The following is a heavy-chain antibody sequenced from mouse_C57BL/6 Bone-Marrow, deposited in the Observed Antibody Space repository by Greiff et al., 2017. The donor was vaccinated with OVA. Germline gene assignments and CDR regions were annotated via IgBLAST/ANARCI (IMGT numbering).Heavy chain of an antibody. J-gene: IGHJ1*03. CDR3: ARSRGTYWYFDV. Sequence: VQLQQSGPELVKPGASVKMSCKASGYTFTDYNMHWVKQSHGTSLEWIGYINPNNGGTSYNQKFKGKATFTVNKSYSTAYMELRSLTSEDSAVYYCARSRGTYWYFDVWGTGTTVTVSS. CDR1: GYTFTDYN. D-gene: IGHD3-3*01. V-gene: IGHV1-22*01. CDR2: INPNNGGT.